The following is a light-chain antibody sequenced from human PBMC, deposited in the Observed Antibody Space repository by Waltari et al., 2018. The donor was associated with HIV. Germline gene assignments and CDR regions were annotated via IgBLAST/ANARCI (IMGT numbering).Light chain of an antibody. CDR3: QQYHAWPLT. CDR1: ETVRSN. J-gene: IGKJ4*01. CDR2: DAS. Sequence: ETVMSQSPVTLSVSLGESASETVRSNLAWYQQKPGQAPRLLIYDASSRATDFPARFSGSGSGTEFSLTISSLQSEDSAVYYCQQYHAWPLTFGAGTKVEIK. V-gene: IGKV3-15*01.